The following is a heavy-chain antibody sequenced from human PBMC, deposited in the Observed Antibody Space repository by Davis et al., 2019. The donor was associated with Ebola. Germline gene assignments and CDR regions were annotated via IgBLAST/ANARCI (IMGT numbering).Heavy chain of an antibody. V-gene: IGHV3-7*01. CDR2: IKQDGSEK. Sequence: GGSLRLSCAASGFTFSSYWMSWVRQAPGKGLEWVANIKQDGSEKYYVDSVKGRFTISRDNAKNSLYLQMNSLRAEDTAVYYCARGAYSSSWYHFDYWGQGTLVTVSS. D-gene: IGHD6-13*01. CDR1: GFTFSSYW. CDR3: ARGAYSSSWYHFDY. J-gene: IGHJ4*02.